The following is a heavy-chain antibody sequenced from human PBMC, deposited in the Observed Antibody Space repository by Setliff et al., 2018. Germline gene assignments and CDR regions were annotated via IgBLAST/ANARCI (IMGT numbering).Heavy chain of an antibody. J-gene: IGHJ3*02. CDR3: ARDWPWMATIFDAFDI. CDR1: GGTFSSYA. CDR2: IIPILGIA. D-gene: IGHD5-12*01. Sequence: SVKVSCKASGGTFSSYAISWVRQAPGQGLEWMGGIIPILGIANYAQKFQGRVTITADKSTSTAYMELSSLRSEDTAVYYCARDWPWMATIFDAFDIWGQGTMVTVSS. V-gene: IGHV1-69*10.